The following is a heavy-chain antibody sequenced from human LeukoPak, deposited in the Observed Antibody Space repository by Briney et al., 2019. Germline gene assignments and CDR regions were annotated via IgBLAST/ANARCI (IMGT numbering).Heavy chain of an antibody. V-gene: IGHV4-61*02. CDR1: GGSISSGTYY. CDR3: ARETSQKGAHYMDV. J-gene: IGHJ6*03. D-gene: IGHD3-16*01. CDR2: IYTSGST. Sequence: PSQTLSLTCGVSGGSISSGTYYWSWIRQPAGKGLEWIGRIYTSGSTKYNPSLKSRVTISVDSSKNQFSLRLSSVTAADTAVYYCARETSQKGAHYMDVWGKGTTVTISS.